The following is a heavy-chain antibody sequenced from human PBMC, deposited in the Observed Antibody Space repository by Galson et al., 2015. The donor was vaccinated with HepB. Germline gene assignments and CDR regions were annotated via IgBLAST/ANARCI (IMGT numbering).Heavy chain of an antibody. Sequence: SLRLSCAASGFTFSSYAMSWVRQAPGKGLEWVSAISGSGGSTYYADSVKGRFTISRDNSKNTLYLQMNSLRAEDTAVYYCAKDGGVVVVIQYSDYWGQGTLVTVSS. CDR2: ISGSGGST. CDR1: GFTFSSYA. CDR3: AKDGGVVVVIQYSDY. J-gene: IGHJ4*02. V-gene: IGHV3-23*01. D-gene: IGHD3-22*01.